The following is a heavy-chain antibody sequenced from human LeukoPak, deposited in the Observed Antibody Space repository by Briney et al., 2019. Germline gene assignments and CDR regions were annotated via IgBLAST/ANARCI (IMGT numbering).Heavy chain of an antibody. V-gene: IGHV3-9*01. Sequence: SLRLSFAASGFPFYYYAMHWVRQAPGKGREWVSGISWNSGSIGYADSVKGRFTISRDNAKNSLYLQMNSLRAEDTALYYCAKEIAAAGNFDYWGQGTLVTVSS. J-gene: IGHJ4*02. CDR3: AKEIAAAGNFDY. CDR1: GFPFYYYA. D-gene: IGHD6-13*01. CDR2: ISWNSGSI.